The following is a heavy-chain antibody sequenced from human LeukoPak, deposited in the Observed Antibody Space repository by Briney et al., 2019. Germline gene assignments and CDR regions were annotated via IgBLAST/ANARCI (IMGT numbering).Heavy chain of an antibody. CDR3: ARRYKDMVVVPAVFYFDY. J-gene: IGHJ4*02. Sequence: PSETLSLTCNVSGASMGSDGYSWVWLRQPPGKALEWIGSVYYSGSTYYTPSLKSRVTISVDMSRNHFSLRLYSVAAADTAVYYCARRYKDMVVVPAVFYFDYWGRGILVTVSS. V-gene: IGHV4-39*02. CDR2: VYYSGST. D-gene: IGHD2-2*01. CDR1: GASMGSDGYS.